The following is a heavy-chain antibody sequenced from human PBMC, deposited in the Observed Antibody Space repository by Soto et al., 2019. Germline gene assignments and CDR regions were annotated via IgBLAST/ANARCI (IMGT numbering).Heavy chain of an antibody. Sequence: EVQLVESGGGLVQPGGSLRLSCAASGFTFTSYEMHWVRQAPGKGLEWISYISSSGAGTHYADSVKGRFTISRDTATNSLSLQMDRLTEVDAATYSRVRGLHRALATYVPRVANWGQGTEVTVSS. V-gene: IGHV3-48*03. CDR2: ISSSGAGT. CDR3: VRGLHRALATYVPRVAN. D-gene: IGHD3-10*02. CDR1: GFTFTSYE. J-gene: IGHJ4*02.